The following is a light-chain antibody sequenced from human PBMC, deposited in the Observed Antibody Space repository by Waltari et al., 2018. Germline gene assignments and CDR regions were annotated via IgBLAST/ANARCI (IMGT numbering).Light chain of an antibody. CDR2: GAS. CDR1: QTINNNF. CDR3: QQYDGSVLT. V-gene: IGKV3-20*01. J-gene: IGKJ4*01. Sequence: IVLTQSPDTLSVSPGQRATLSCRASQTINNNFLVWYQQKPGQAPRLIIHGASSRATGFPDRFSGSGSGRDFTLTISNLEPEDFAVYYCQQYDGSVLTFGGGTKVEI.